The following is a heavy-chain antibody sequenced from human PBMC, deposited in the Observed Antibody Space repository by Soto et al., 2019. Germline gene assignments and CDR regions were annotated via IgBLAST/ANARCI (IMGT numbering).Heavy chain of an antibody. CDR2: ISNDGSNK. J-gene: IGHJ4*02. D-gene: IGHD1-26*01. V-gene: IGHV3-30-3*01. CDR3: AREVVGATPRLLFDY. Sequence: GGSLRLSCAASGFTFSSYAMHWVRQAPGKGLEWVAVISNDGSNKYYADSVKGRFTISRDNSKNTLYLQMNSLRAEDTAVYYCAREVVGATPRLLFDYWGQGTLVTVSS. CDR1: GFTFSSYA.